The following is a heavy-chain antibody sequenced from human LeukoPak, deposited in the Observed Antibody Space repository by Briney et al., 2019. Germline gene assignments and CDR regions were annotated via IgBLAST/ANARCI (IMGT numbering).Heavy chain of an antibody. CDR1: GFTFSSYA. D-gene: IGHD6-19*01. V-gene: IGHV3-30*04. Sequence: PGRSLRLSCAASGFTFSSYAMHWVRQAPGKGLEWVAVISYDGSNKYYADSVKGRFTISRDNSKNTLYLQMNSLRAEDTAVYYCARNYTINWLDQYYFDYWDQGTLVTVSS. J-gene: IGHJ4*02. CDR2: ISYDGSNK. CDR3: ARNYTINWLDQYYFDY.